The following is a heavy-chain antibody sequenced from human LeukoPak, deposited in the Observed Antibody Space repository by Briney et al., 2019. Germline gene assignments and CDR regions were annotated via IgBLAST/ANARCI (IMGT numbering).Heavy chain of an antibody. CDR1: GFTFSSYS. CDR2: ISSSSSTI. CDR3: ARLPTYYYGSGSYEVFDY. J-gene: IGHJ4*02. Sequence: GGSLRLSCAASGFTFSSYSMNWVRQAPGKGLKWASYISSSSSTIYYADSVKGRFTISRDNAKNSLYLQMNSLRAEDTAVYYCARLPTYYYGSGSYEVFDYWGQGTLVTVSS. D-gene: IGHD3-10*01. V-gene: IGHV3-48*04.